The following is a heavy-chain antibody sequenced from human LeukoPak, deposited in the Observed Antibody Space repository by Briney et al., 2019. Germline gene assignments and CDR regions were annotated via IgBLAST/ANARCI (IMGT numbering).Heavy chain of an antibody. V-gene: IGHV5-51*01. D-gene: IGHD2-8*01. CDR2: IYPGDSDT. Sequence: GESLQISCKGSGYSFTNYWIAWVRQMPGKGLEWMGIIYPGDSDTRYGPSFQGQVTISADKSISTAYLQWSSLKASDTAIYYCARHGYCTNGVCYDYWGQGTLVTVSS. CDR3: ARHGYCTNGVCYDY. J-gene: IGHJ4*02. CDR1: GYSFTNYW.